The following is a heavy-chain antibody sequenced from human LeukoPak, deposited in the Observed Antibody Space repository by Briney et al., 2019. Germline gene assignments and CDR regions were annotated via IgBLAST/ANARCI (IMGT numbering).Heavy chain of an antibody. V-gene: IGHV1-2*02. Sequence: ASVKVSCKASGYTFTGYYMHWVRQAPGQGLEWMGWINPNSGGTNYAQKFQGRATMTRDTSISTAHMELSRLRSDDTAVYYCARSRSVITTTIIVIRRPWFDPWGQGTLVTVSS. CDR1: GYTFTGYY. D-gene: IGHD3-22*01. J-gene: IGHJ5*02. CDR3: ARSRSVITTTIIVIRRPWFDP. CDR2: INPNSGGT.